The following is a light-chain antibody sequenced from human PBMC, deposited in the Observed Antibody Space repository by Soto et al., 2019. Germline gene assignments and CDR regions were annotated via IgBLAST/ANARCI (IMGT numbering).Light chain of an antibody. Sequence: EIVMTQSPATVSVSPGERATLCCRASQSVSSDLAWYHQKPGQAPRLLIYGASTRATGIPARFSGSGSGTEFTLTINSLQSEDFAVYYCQQYNNWPRTFGQGTEVDI. J-gene: IGKJ1*01. CDR3: QQYNNWPRT. CDR1: QSVSSD. V-gene: IGKV3-15*01. CDR2: GAS.